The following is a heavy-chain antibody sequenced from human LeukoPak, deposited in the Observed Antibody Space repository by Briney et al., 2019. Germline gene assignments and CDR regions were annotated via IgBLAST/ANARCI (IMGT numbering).Heavy chain of an antibody. Sequence: PGGSLRLSCAASGFTFSDYYMSWIRQAPGKGLEWVSYISSSGSTIYYADSVKGRFTISRDNAKNSLYLQMNSLRAEDTAVYYCAIDTLSGSYYGMDVWGQGTTVTVSS. CDR3: AIDTLSGSYYGMDV. CDR1: GFTFSDYY. D-gene: IGHD3-16*01. V-gene: IGHV3-11*01. CDR2: ISSSGSTI. J-gene: IGHJ6*02.